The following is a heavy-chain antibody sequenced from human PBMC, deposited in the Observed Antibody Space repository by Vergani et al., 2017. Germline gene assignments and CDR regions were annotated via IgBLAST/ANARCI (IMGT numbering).Heavy chain of an antibody. J-gene: IGHJ4*02. CDR1: GYSFTTYW. V-gene: IGHV5-51*01. CDR3: TRHVPCGDGACLHFDH. Sequence: EVQLLQSGAEVKKPGESLKISCKGSGYSFTTYWIGWVRQMPGKGLEWMAIVYPHDSEVIYNPSFQGQAIMSLDKSITTAYLQWRSLKASDTAIYYCTRHVPCGDGACLHFDHWGQGTQVTVSS. D-gene: IGHD2-21*01. CDR2: VYPHDSEV.